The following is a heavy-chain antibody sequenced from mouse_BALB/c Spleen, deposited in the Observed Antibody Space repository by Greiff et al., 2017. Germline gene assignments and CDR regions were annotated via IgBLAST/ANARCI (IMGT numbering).Heavy chain of an antibody. Sequence: GQLQESGPGLVAPSQSLSITCTVSGFSLTSYGVHWVRQPPGKGLEWLGVIWAGGSTNYHSALMSRLSISKDNSKSQVFLKMNSLQTDDTAMYYCARSTMITTGYYYAMDYWGQGTSVTVSS. D-gene: IGHD2-4*01. CDR3: ARSTMITTGYYYAMDY. J-gene: IGHJ4*01. CDR2: IWAGGST. V-gene: IGHV2-9*02. CDR1: GFSLTSYG.